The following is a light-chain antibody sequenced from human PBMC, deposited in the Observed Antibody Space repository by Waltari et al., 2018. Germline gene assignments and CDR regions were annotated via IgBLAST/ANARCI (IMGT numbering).Light chain of an antibody. CDR3: AAWDDSLSGWV. CDR2: RDN. Sequence: QSVLTQAPSASGIPGQRVTISCSGIRSNLGSNYVYWYQHVPGTAPRLLIYRDNPRPSGVPDRFSGSKSGTSASLAISGLRSEDEADYYCAAWDDSLSGWVFGGGTKLTVL. J-gene: IGLJ3*02. V-gene: IGLV1-47*01. CDR1: RSNLGSNY.